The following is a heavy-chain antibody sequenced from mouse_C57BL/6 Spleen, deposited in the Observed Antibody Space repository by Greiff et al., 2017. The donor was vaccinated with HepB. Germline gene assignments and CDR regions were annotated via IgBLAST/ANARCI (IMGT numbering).Heavy chain of an antibody. Sequence: EVQRVESGGGLVKPGGSLKLSCAASGFTFSDYGMHWVRQAPEKGLEWVAYISSGSSTIYYADTVKGRFTISRDNAKNTLFLQMTSLRSEDTAMYYCARLRLNWELDYWGQGTTLTVSS. D-gene: IGHD4-1*01. J-gene: IGHJ2*01. V-gene: IGHV5-17*01. CDR3: ARLRLNWELDY. CDR2: ISSGSSTI. CDR1: GFTFSDYG.